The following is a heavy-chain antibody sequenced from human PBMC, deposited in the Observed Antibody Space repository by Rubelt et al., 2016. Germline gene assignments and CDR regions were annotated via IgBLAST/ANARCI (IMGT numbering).Heavy chain of an antibody. CDR2: IYSDEST. CDR3: ARGGGSGNDYEAVTFDH. Sequence: SGQPGRSLRLSCTASGFIFGDYAMHWVRQSPGKGLEWVSVIYSDESTYYADSVKGRFTISRDNSKSTLYLQMNSLRAEDTAVYYCARGGGSGNDYEAVTFDHWGQGTLITVSS. J-gene: IGHJ4*02. D-gene: IGHD1-26*01. CDR1: GFIFGDYA. V-gene: IGHV3-66*01.